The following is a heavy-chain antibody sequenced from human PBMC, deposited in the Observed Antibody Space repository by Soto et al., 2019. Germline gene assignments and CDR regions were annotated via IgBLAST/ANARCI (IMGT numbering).Heavy chain of an antibody. CDR1: GGTFSSYT. CDR3: ARVGSGDYYYGMDV. Sequence: QVQLVQSGAEVKKPGSSVKVSCKASGGTFSSYTISWVRQAPGQGLEWMGRIIPILGIANYAQKFQGRVTXXAXKXMSTAYMELSRLRSEDTAVYYCARVGSGDYYYGMDVWGQGTTVTVSS. J-gene: IGHJ6*02. D-gene: IGHD4-17*01. CDR2: IIPILGIA. V-gene: IGHV1-69*02.